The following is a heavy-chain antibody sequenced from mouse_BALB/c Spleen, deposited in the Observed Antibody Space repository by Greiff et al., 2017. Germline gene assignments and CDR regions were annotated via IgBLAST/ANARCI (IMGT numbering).Heavy chain of an antibody. V-gene: IGHV14-3*02. CDR1: GFNIKDTY. J-gene: IGHJ3*01. Sequence: EVQLQQSGAELVKPGASVKLSCTASGFNIKDTYMHWVKQRPEQGLEWIGRIDPANGNTKYDPKFQGKATITADTSSNTAYLQLSSLTSEDTAVYYCALIYYDYDKAYWGQGTLVTVSA. CDR2: IDPANGNT. D-gene: IGHD2-4*01. CDR3: ALIYYDYDKAY.